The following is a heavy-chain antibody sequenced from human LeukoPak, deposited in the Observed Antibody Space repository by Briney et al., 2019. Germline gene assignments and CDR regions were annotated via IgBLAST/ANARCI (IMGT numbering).Heavy chain of an antibody. J-gene: IGHJ5*02. V-gene: IGHV3-74*01. Sequence: PGGSLRLSCAASGFTFSDYWMHWVRQAPGKGLVWVSRINPDGSSASYADSVKGRFTTPRDNAKNTLYLQMNSLRAEDTAVYYCARFKVTVTSIPWGQGTLVTVSS. CDR3: ARFKVTVTSIP. CDR1: GFTFSDYW. CDR2: INPDGSSA. D-gene: IGHD4-11*01.